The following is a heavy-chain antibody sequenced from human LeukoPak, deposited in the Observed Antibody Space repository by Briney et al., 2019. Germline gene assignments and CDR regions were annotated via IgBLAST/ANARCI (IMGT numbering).Heavy chain of an antibody. CDR3: ARNRGGVVTIFGVVITDTYYYGMDV. Sequence: SQTLSLTCAISGDSVSSNSAAWNWIRQSPSRGLEWLGRTYYRSKWYNDYAVSVKSRITINPDTSKNQFSLQLNSVTPEDTAVYYCARNRGGVVTIFGVVITDTYYYGMDVWGQGTTVTVSS. V-gene: IGHV6-1*01. CDR2: TYYRSKWYN. J-gene: IGHJ6*02. CDR1: GDSVSSNSAA. D-gene: IGHD3-3*01.